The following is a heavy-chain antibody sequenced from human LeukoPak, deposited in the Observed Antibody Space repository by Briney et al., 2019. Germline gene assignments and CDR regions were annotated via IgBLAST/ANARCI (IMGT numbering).Heavy chain of an antibody. CDR1: GYTFTSYG. J-gene: IGHJ5*02. D-gene: IGHD3-9*01. CDR3: ARDDIFNWFDP. V-gene: IGHV1-18*01. CDR2: ISAYNGNT. Sequence: ASVKVSCKASGYTFTSYGISWVRQAPGQGLEWMGWISAYNGNTNYAQKFQGRVTMTRDTSISTAYMELSRLRSDDTAVYYCARDDIFNWFDPWGQGTLVTVSS.